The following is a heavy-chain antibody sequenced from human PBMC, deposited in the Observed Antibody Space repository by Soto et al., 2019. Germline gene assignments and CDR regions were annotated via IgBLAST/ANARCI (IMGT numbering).Heavy chain of an antibody. Sequence: SETLSLTCTVSGGSISSSSYYWGWIRQPPGKGLEWIGSIYYSGSTYYNPSLKSRVTISVDTSKNQFSLKLSSVTAADTAVYYCESLYYYDSSGNFDYSGQGTLVTVSS. J-gene: IGHJ4*02. CDR2: IYYSGST. CDR3: ESLYYYDSSGNFDY. CDR1: GGSISSSSYY. V-gene: IGHV4-39*01. D-gene: IGHD3-22*01.